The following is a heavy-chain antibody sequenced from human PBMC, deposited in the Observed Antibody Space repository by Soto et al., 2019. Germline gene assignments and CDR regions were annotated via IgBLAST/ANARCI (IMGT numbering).Heavy chain of an antibody. CDR2: MNPNSGNT. CDR3: ASTTVTTQGYDAFDI. V-gene: IGHV1-8*01. Sequence: QVQLVQSGAEVKKPGASVKVSCKASGYTFTSYDINWVRQATGQGLAWMGWMNPNSGNTGYAQKFQGRVTMTRNTSISTAYMELSSLRSEDTAVYYCASTTVTTQGYDAFDIWGQGTMVTVSS. J-gene: IGHJ3*02. CDR1: GYTFTSYD. D-gene: IGHD4-17*01.